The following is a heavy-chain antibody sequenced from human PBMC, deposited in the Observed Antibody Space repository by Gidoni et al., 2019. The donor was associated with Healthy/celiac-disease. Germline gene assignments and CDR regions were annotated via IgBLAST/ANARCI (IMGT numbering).Heavy chain of an antibody. J-gene: IGHJ6*03. V-gene: IGHV5-51*01. CDR1: GYSFTSYG. CDR2: IYPCDFDT. CDR3: ARHMKEGGYYHYYMDV. D-gene: IGHD3-16*01. Sequence: EVQLVQSGAEVKKRGESVRITCKGSGYSFTSYGIGWVRQMLGKGLAWMGIIYPCDFDTRYRPSFQGQVTISADKSISIAYLQWSSLKSSDTAIYYCARHMKEGGYYHYYMDVWGKGTTVTVSS.